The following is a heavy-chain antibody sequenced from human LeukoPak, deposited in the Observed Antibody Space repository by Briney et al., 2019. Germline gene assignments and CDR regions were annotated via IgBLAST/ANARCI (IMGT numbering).Heavy chain of an antibody. J-gene: IGHJ4*02. CDR3: ARGLLLWFGELSGEDY. V-gene: IGHV1-18*01. CDR1: GYIFTSYG. CDR2: ISAYNGHT. D-gene: IGHD3-10*01. Sequence: GASVKVSCKASGYIFTSYGISWGRQAPGQGLEWMGWISAYNGHTNYAQKLQGRVTMTTDTSTSTAYMELRSLRSDDTAVYYCARGLLLWFGELSGEDYWGQGTLVTVSS.